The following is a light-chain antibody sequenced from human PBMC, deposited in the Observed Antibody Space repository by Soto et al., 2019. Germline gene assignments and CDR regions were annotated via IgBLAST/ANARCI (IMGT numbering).Light chain of an antibody. CDR1: QTISNTF. CDR3: QQYGVSPT. V-gene: IGKV3-20*01. Sequence: EIVLTQSPGTLSLSPGERATFSCRASQTISNTFLAWYQQRPGQAPRLLIYGASGRAAGIPDRFSGSGSGTDFTLSISRLEPEDFAVYYCQQYGVSPTFGGGTKVEIK. CDR2: GAS. J-gene: IGKJ4*01.